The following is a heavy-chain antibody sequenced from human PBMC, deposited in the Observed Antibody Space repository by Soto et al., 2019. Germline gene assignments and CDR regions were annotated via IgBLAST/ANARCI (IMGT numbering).Heavy chain of an antibody. Sequence: ASVKVWIKGTGHTFPKYETIWVRQTSGQGPEWMGWMYPNTGDTVYSQRFQGRATLSRDTTISTAYMELISLRYEDTGVYYCARGRGGHCSGGKCNRCLQPWRQVTAVIVS. CDR1: GHTFPKYE. CDR2: MYPNTGDT. J-gene: IGHJ1*01. V-gene: IGHV1-8*01. CDR3: ARGRGGHCSGGKCNRCLQP. D-gene: IGHD2-15*01.